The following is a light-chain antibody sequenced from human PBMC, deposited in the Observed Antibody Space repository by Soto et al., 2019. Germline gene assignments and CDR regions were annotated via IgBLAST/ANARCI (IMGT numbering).Light chain of an antibody. V-gene: IGKV3-15*01. Sequence: IVLSQSPATLSLSTGRRATVSCRTSQNISNYLIWYQQKPGQAPRLLIYAASTRATGIPARFSGSGSGTDFTLTISSLQSEDFAVYYCQRYNNWPSFGPGTKVDIK. J-gene: IGKJ3*01. CDR3: QRYNNWPS. CDR1: QNISNY. CDR2: AAS.